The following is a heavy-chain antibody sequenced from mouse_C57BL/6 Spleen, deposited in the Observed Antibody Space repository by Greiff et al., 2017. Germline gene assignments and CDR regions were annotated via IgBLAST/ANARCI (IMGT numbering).Heavy chain of an antibody. CDR3: ARDRDYYGSSYWYVDV. V-gene: IGHV5-4*01. CDR2: ISDGGSYT. J-gene: IGHJ1*03. Sequence: EVKLVESGGGLVKPGGSLKLSCAASGFTFSSYAMSWVRQTPEKRLEWVATISDGGSYTYYPDNVKGRFTISRDNAKNNLYLQMSHLKSEDTAMYYCARDRDYYGSSYWYVDVWGTGTTVTVSS. CDR1: GFTFSSYA. D-gene: IGHD1-1*01.